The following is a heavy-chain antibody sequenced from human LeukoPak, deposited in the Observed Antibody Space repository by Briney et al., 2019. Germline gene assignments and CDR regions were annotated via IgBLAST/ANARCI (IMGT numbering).Heavy chain of an antibody. V-gene: IGHV4-59*01. CDR3: AREDGYNLGYFDY. CDR2: IYYSGST. Sequence: SETLSRTCTVSGGSISRYYWCWIRQPPGKGLEWIGYIYYSGSTNYNPSLKSRVTISVDTSKNQFSLKLSSVTAADTAVYYCAREDGYNLGYFDYWGQGTLVTVSS. CDR1: GGSISRYY. D-gene: IGHD5-24*01. J-gene: IGHJ4*02.